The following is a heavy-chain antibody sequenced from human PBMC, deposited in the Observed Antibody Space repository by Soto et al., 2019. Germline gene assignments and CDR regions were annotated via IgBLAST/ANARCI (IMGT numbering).Heavy chain of an antibody. CDR3: ARDIVHTRDKNWFDP. Sequence: ASVKVSCKASGYTFNSYGITWVRQAPGQGLEWMGWISAYNGDANYAQNFRGRVTMTTDTSTSTAYMELRSLRSDDTAMYYCARDIVHTRDKNWFDPWGQGTQVTVSS. J-gene: IGHJ5*02. CDR2: ISAYNGDA. V-gene: IGHV1-18*01. CDR1: GYTFNSYG. D-gene: IGHD5-12*01.